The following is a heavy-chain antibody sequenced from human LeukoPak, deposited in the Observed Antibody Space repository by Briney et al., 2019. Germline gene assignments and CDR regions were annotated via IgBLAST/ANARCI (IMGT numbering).Heavy chain of an antibody. CDR3: ARTPDYDFWSEGNAFDI. D-gene: IGHD3-3*01. Sequence: KTSETLSLTCTVSGGSISSGGYYWTWIRQHPGKGLEWIGYIYYSGSTHYNPSLKSRLTIPVDTSKNQFSLKPTSVTAADTAVYYCARTPDYDFWSEGNAFDIWGQGTMVTVSS. V-gene: IGHV4-31*03. CDR1: GGSISSGGYY. J-gene: IGHJ3*02. CDR2: IYYSGST.